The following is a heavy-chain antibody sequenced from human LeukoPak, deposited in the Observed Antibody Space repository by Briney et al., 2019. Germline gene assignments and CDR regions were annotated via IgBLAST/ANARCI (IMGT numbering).Heavy chain of an antibody. J-gene: IGHJ3*02. CDR3: ARMDDILTGWVDAFDI. CDR1: GDSISSGSYY. CDR2: IYTSGST. D-gene: IGHD3-9*01. Sequence: SSQTLSLTCTVSGDSISSGSYYWSWIRQPAGMRLEWIGRIYTSGSTDYNPSLKSRVTISLDTSKNQFSLKLSSVTAADTAVYYCARMDDILTGWVDAFDIWGQGTMVIVSS. V-gene: IGHV4-61*02.